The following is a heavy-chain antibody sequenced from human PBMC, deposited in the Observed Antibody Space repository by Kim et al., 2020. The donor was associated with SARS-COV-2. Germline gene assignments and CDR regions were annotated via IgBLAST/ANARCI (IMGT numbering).Heavy chain of an antibody. CDR2: ISYSGNS. CDR1: GGSIRSGGKF. J-gene: IGHJ4*02. Sequence: SETLSLTCSVSGGSIRSGGKFWTWIRQHPAKGLEWIGYISYSGNSHYSPSLRSRVTISLQTSENQFSLELTSVTAADTAVYYCARSQPLDYGGQGIVVT. CDR3: ARSQPLDY. D-gene: IGHD2-2*01. V-gene: IGHV4-31*03.